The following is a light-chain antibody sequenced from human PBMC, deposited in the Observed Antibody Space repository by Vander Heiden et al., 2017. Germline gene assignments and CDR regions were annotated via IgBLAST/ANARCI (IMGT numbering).Light chain of an antibody. V-gene: IGLV2-14*01. CDR3: SSDTRSDKGV. CDR2: EVS. Sequence: QSALTQPASVSASPGQSITISFPGTSSDIGSYNYVSWYQHHPGKAPKLIICEVSKRPAGVSNRFSGSKAGNTATLTIAGRKAEDEAEYYCSSDTRSDKGVFGAGTTVTVL. J-gene: IGLJ1*01. CDR1: SSDIGSYNY.